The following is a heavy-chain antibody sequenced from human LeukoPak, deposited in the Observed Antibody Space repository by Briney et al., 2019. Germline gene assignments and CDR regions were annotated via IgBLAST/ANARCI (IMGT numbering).Heavy chain of an antibody. CDR2: INPNSGGT. J-gene: IGHJ6*02. Sequence: GASVKVSCKASGYTFTGYYMHWVRQAPGQGLEWMGWINPNSGGTKYAPKFQGRVTMTRDTSISTASMELSRLRSDDTAVYYCARVTSGVPAYGMDVWGQGTTVTVSS. D-gene: IGHD2-2*01. CDR1: GYTFTGYY. V-gene: IGHV1-2*02. CDR3: ARVTSGVPAYGMDV.